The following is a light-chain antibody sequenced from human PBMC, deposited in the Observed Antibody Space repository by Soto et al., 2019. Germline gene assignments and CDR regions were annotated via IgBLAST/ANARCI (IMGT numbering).Light chain of an antibody. CDR3: SSYAGSSNV. J-gene: IGLJ1*01. CDR1: SSDVGGYNY. Sequence: QSALTQPPSASGSPGQSVAISCTGTSSDVGGYNYVSWYQQHPGKAPKLMIYEDNKRPSGVPDRFSGSKSGNTASLTVSGLQAEDEADYYCSSYAGSSNVFGTGTRSPS. V-gene: IGLV2-8*01. CDR2: EDN.